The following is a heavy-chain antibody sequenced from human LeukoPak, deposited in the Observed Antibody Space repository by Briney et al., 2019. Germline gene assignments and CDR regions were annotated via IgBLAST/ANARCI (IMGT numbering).Heavy chain of an antibody. D-gene: IGHD7-27*01. CDR1: GFTLSSYW. CDR2: IREDGNEK. V-gene: IGHV3-7*01. J-gene: IGHJ4*02. CDR3: ATSTGWRFDY. Sequence: GGSLRLSCVASGFTLSSYWMSWVRQAPGKGLEWVANIREDGNEKYYVDSVKGRFTISRDNAKNSLWLQMNSLRAEDTAVYYCATSTGWRFDYWGQGALVTVSS.